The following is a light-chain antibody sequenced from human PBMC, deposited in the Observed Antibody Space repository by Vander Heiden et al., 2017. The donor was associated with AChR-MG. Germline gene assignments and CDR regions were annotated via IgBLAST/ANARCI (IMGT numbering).Light chain of an antibody. CDR3: QQSYTPPYT. Sequence: ILMTQSPSSLSASVADRVTIACLASQSISSYVNWYQQKPGKAPKLLIYDASRLQSGVPSTFSGSGSGTDFTLTISSLQPEDFATYYCQQSYTPPYTFGQGTNLEI. J-gene: IGKJ2*01. CDR1: QSISSY. V-gene: IGKV1-39*01. CDR2: DAS.